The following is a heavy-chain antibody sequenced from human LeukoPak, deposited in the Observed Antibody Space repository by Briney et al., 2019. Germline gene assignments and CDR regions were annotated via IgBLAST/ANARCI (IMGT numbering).Heavy chain of an antibody. V-gene: IGHV4-34*01. J-gene: IGHJ4*02. CDR1: GGSFSGYY. Sequence: PSETLSLTCAVYGGSFSGYYWSWIRQPPGKGLEWIGEINHSGSTNYNPSLKSRVTISVDTSKNQFSLKLSSVTAADTAVYYCARRNRKIFGVVISYYFDYWGREPWSPSPQ. CDR3: ARRNRKIFGVVISYYFDY. D-gene: IGHD3-3*01. CDR2: INHSGST.